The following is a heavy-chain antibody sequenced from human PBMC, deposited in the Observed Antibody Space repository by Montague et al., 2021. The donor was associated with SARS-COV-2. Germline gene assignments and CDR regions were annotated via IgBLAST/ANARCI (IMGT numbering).Heavy chain of an antibody. D-gene: IGHD5-12*01. J-gene: IGHJ4*02. CDR2: ISSSSSYI. Sequence: SRRLSCAASGFTFSSYSMNWVRQAPGKGLEWVSSISSSSSYIYYADSVKGRFTISRDNAKNSLYLQMNSLRAEDTAVYYCAKCLRFSGFDGNYFDSWGQGTLVTVSS. CDR3: AKCLRFSGFDGNYFDS. CDR1: GFTFSSYS. V-gene: IGHV3-21*04.